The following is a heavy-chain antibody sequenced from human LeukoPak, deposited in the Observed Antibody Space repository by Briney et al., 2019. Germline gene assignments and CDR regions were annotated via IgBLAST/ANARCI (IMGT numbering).Heavy chain of an antibody. CDR3: ARGLEVRARVGYHYYMDV. J-gene: IGHJ6*03. Sequence: SQTLSLTCAVSGDSISSSSFFWGWIRQPPGKGLEWIGAVYSENTYYNPSLKSQVSISVDTSKNQFSLTMRSVTAADTAVYFCARGLEVRARVGYHYYMDVWGKGTTVTVSS. D-gene: IGHD1-26*01. CDR2: VYSENT. CDR1: GDSISSSSFF. V-gene: IGHV4-39*07.